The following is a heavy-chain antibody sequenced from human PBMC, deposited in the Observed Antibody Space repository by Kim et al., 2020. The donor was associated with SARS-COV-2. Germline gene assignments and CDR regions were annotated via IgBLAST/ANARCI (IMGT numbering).Heavy chain of an antibody. Sequence: SETLSLTCTVSGGSISSYYWSWIRQPPGKGLEWIGYIYYSGSTNYNPSLKSRVTISVDTPKNQFSLKLSSVTAADTAVYYCARRRYSGSYWGDAFDIWGQGTMVTVSS. J-gene: IGHJ3*02. CDR1: GGSISSYY. CDR2: IYYSGST. V-gene: IGHV4-59*08. CDR3: ARRRYSGSYWGDAFDI. D-gene: IGHD1-26*01.